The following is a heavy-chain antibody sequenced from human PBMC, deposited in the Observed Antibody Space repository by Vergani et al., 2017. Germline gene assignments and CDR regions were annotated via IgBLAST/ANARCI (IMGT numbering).Heavy chain of an antibody. CDR1: GFTFGDYA. CDR3: TRDLWSTYYYYMDV. J-gene: IGHJ6*03. D-gene: IGHD3-16*01. Sequence: EVQLVESGGGLVQPGRSLRLSCTASGFTFGDYAMNWFRQAPGKGLEWVGFIRSKAYGGTTEYAASLKGRFTISRDDSKSIAYLQMNSLKTEDTAVYYCTRDLWSTYYYYMDVWGKGTTVTVSS. V-gene: IGHV3-49*03. CDR2: IRSKAYGGTT.